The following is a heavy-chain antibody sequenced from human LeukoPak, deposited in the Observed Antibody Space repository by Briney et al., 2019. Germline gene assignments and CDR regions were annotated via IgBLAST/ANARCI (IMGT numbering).Heavy chain of an antibody. D-gene: IGHD5-12*01. J-gene: IGHJ6*03. V-gene: IGHV3-7*01. CDR2: IKQGGSEK. CDR1: GFTFSSYW. CDR3: ARDGIIVATISGVYYYYYMDV. Sequence: PGGSLRLSCAASGFTFSSYWMSWVRQAPGKGVEGGANIKQGGSEKYYVDSVKGRFTISRDNAKNSLYLQMNSLRAEDTAVYYCARDGIIVATISGVYYYYYMDVWGKGTTVTVSS.